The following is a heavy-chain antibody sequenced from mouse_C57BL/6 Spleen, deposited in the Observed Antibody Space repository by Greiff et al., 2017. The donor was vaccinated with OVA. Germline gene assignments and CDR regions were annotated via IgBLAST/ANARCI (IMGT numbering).Heavy chain of an antibody. J-gene: IGHJ3*01. CDR2: ISSGGSYT. CDR3: AGGTTGAWFAY. D-gene: IGHD2-14*01. Sequence: EVQGVESGGDLVKPGGSLKLSCAASGFTFSSYGMSWVRQTPDKRLEWVATISSGGSYTYYPDSVKGRFTISRDNAKNTLYLQMSSLKSEDTAMYYCAGGTTGAWFAYWGQGTLVTVSA. CDR1: GFTFSSYG. V-gene: IGHV5-6*01.